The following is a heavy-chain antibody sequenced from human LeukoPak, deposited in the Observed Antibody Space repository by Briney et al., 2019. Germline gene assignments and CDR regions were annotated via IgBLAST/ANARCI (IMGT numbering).Heavy chain of an antibody. V-gene: IGHV4-34*01. J-gene: IGHJ4*02. D-gene: IGHD3-22*01. CDR3: ARLPSLYYYDSSGHGGRYFDY. CDR1: GGSFSGYY. Sequence: SETLSLTCAVYGGSFSGYYWSWIRQPPGKGLEWIGEINHSGSTNYNPSLKSRVTISVDTFKNQFSLKLSSVTAADTAVYYCARLPSLYYYDSSGHGGRYFDYWGQGTLVTVSS. CDR2: INHSGST.